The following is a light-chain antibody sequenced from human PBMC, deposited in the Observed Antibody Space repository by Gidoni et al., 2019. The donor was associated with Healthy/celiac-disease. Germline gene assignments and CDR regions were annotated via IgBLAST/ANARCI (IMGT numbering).Light chain of an antibody. V-gene: IGKV3-20*01. CDR1: QSLSSSY. J-gene: IGKJ4*01. Sequence: ELVLTQSPGTLSLSPGERATLSCRASQSLSSSYLAWHQQKPGQAPRLLIYGASSRATGIPDRFSGSGSGTDFTLIISRLEPEDFAVYYCQQYGSSPLTFGGGTKVEIK. CDR3: QQYGSSPLT. CDR2: GAS.